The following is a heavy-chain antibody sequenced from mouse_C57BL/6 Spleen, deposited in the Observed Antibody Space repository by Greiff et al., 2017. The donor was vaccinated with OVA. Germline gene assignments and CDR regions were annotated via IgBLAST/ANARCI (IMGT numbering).Heavy chain of an antibody. Sequence: QVQLQQPGAELVKPGASVKLSCKASGYTFTSYWMHWVKQRPGQGLEWIGMIHPNSGSTNYNEKFKSKATLTVDKSSSTAYMQLSSLTSEDSAVYYCARGNYGSSPHYFDYWGQGTTLTVSS. CDR2: IHPNSGST. CDR1: GYTFTSYW. D-gene: IGHD1-1*01. CDR3: ARGNYGSSPHYFDY. V-gene: IGHV1-64*01. J-gene: IGHJ2*01.